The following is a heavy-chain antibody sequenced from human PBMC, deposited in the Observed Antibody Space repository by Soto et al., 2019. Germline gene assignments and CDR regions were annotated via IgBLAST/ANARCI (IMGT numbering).Heavy chain of an antibody. V-gene: IGHV1-18*04. Sequence: QVQLVQSGPEVRKPGASVKVSCTASGYSFHNYGIIWVRQAPGQVLEWMGWISGQIAKTNFAQKFQGRVSMTTDTSTNTASMELSSLRSDDTASYYCERGPHSGSFSVTPRFWGQGSVVAVS. J-gene: IGHJ1*01. CDR3: ERGPHSGSFSVTPRF. CDR1: GYSFHNYG. CDR2: ISGQIAKT. D-gene: IGHD1-26*01.